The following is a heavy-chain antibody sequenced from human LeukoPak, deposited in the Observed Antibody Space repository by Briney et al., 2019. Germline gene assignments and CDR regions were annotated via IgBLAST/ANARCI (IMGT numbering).Heavy chain of an antibody. D-gene: IGHD2-2*03. J-gene: IGHJ5*02. V-gene: IGHV3-30*02. CDR2: IWYDGTNK. CDR1: GFTFSSYG. CDR3: AKNPGYCSSTTCYHNWVPP. Sequence: PGGSLRLSCAASGFTFSSYGMHWVRQAPGKGLEWMAFIWYDGTNKYYADSVTGRFTISRDNSKNSLYLQMNSLRAERTALYYCAKNPGYCSSTTCYHNWVPPWGEGTLVTVSS.